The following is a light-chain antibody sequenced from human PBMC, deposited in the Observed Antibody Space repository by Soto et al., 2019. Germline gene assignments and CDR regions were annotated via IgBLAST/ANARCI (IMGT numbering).Light chain of an antibody. Sequence: DIQMTQSPSTLSASVVDRVTITCRASQSISSWLAWYQQKPGKAPKLLIYKASSLESGVPSRFSGSGSGTEFTLIISSLQPDDFATYYCQQYNSYWTFGQGTKVDIK. CDR1: QSISSW. CDR2: KAS. CDR3: QQYNSYWT. J-gene: IGKJ1*01. V-gene: IGKV1-5*03.